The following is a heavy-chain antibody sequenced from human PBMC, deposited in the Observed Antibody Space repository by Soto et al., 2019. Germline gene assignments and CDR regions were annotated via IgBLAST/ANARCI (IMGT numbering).Heavy chain of an antibody. CDR1: GYTFTSYY. V-gene: IGHV1-46*01. CDR2: INPSGGST. Sequence: ASVKVSCKASGYTFTSYYMHWVRQAPGQGLEWMGIINPSGGSTSYAQKFQGRVTMTRDTSTSTVYMELSSLRSEDTAVYYCARGPPTYYYDSSGPPNDYWGQGTLVTVLL. J-gene: IGHJ4*02. D-gene: IGHD3-22*01. CDR3: ARGPPTYYYDSSGPPNDY.